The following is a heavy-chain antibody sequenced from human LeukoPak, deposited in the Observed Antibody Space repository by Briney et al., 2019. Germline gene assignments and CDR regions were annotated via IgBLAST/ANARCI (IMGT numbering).Heavy chain of an antibody. CDR3: ARQGLSGNYQGDAFDI. CDR2: IYPTDSDT. J-gene: IGHJ3*02. D-gene: IGHD1-26*01. CDR1: GYRFTTYW. V-gene: IGHV5-51*01. Sequence: GESLKISCKGSGYRFTTYWIGWVRQMPGKGLEWMGIIYPTDSDTIYSPSFQGHVTISADKSLNTAYLQWSSLKASDTAMYYFARQGLSGNYQGDAFDIWGQGTMVTVYS.